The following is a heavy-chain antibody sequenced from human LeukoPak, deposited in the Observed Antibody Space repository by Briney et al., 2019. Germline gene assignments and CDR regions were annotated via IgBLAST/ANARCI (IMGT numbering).Heavy chain of an antibody. D-gene: IGHD1-1*01. V-gene: IGHV3-7*01. CDR1: GFTFSSYW. CDR2: IKYDGNEE. J-gene: IGHJ4*02. CDR3: KSGGAAPGSFDY. Sequence: GGSLRLSCAASGFTFSSYWMSWMRQAPGKGLEWVANIKYDGNEEYYVDSVKGGFTISRDNAKNSLYLQLNSLRVEDTAVYYCKSGGAAPGSFDYWGQGTLVTVSP.